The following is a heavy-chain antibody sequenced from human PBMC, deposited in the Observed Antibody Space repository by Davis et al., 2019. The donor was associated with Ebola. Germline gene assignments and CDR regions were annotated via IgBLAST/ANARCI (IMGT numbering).Heavy chain of an antibody. CDR2: IYLTGKT. CDR1: GYSIGSGYY. J-gene: IGHJ5*02. D-gene: IGHD3-10*01. V-gene: IGHV4-38-2*02. CDR3: ARGGPASGYNWFDP. Sequence: SETLSLTCTVSGYSIGSGYYWGWIRQPPGKGLEWIGSIYLTGKTYYNPSLKSRVTISVDTSKNQFSLKLSSVTAADTAMYYCARGGPASGYNWFDPWGQGTLVTVSS.